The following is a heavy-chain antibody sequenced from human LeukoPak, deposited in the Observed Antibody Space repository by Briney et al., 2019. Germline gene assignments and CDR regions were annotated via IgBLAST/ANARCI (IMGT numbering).Heavy chain of an antibody. CDR3: AKGKALLEYYFDY. J-gene: IGHJ4*02. CDR2: ISYDGSKE. CDR1: GFTFSSYG. D-gene: IGHD2-15*01. V-gene: IGHV3-30*18. Sequence: GGSLRLSCAATGFTFSSYGMHWVRQAPGKGPEWVAAISYDGSKEYYADSVKGRFSISRDNSKNTLYLQMNSLRAEDTAVFYCAKGKALLEYYFDYWGQGTLVTVSS.